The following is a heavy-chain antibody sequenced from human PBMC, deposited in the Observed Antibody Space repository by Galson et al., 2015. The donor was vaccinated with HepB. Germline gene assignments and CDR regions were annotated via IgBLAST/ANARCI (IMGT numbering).Heavy chain of an antibody. CDR2: ISSSSSTI. CDR3: AVIAAAGDPFDY. V-gene: IGHV3-48*02. D-gene: IGHD6-13*01. CDR1: GFTFSSYS. J-gene: IGHJ4*02. Sequence: SLRLSCAASGFTFSSYSMNWVRQAPGKGLEWVSYISSSSSTIYYADSVKGRFTNSRDNAKNSLYLQMNSLRDEDTAVYYCAVIAAAGDPFDYWGRGTLVTVSS.